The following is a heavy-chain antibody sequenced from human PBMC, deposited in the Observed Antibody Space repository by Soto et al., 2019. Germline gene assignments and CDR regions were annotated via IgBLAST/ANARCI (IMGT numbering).Heavy chain of an antibody. J-gene: IGHJ4*02. Sequence: GGSLRLSCAASGFTFSSYAMSWVRQAPGKGLEWVSAISGSGGSTYYADSVKGRFTISRDNSKNTLYLQMNSLRAEDTAVYYCAKDLLLRVVPAATEDVGDYWGQGTLVTVSS. CDR3: AKDLLLRVVPAATEDVGDY. V-gene: IGHV3-23*01. CDR2: ISGSGGST. D-gene: IGHD2-2*01. CDR1: GFTFSSYA.